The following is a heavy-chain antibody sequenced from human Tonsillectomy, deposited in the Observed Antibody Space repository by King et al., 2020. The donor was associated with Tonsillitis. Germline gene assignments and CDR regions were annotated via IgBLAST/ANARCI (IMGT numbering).Heavy chain of an antibody. V-gene: IGHV3-48*03. D-gene: IGHD3-10*01. Sequence: VQLVESGGGLVQPGGSLRLSCAASGFTFSSYEMNWVRQAPGKGLEWGSDISSSGSTIYYADSVKGRFTISRDNSKNSLYLKMNSLRAEDTAVYYCARDLSPGGVVRGVTGNYWGQGTLVTVSS. CDR3: ARDLSPGGVVRGVTGNY. CDR2: ISSSGSTI. CDR1: GFTFSSYE. J-gene: IGHJ4*02.